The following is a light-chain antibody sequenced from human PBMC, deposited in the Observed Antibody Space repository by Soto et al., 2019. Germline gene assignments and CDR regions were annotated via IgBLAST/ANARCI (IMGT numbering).Light chain of an antibody. CDR2: ASS. CDR1: QGISSW. J-gene: IGKJ2*01. V-gene: IGKV1D-16*01. CDR3: QQYHTYPYT. Sequence: DIQMTQSPSSLSASVGDRVTITCRASQGISSWLAWYQQKPEKAPKCLIYASSSLQSGVPSRFSGSGFVTQFTLTISSRQPEDFATYYCQQYHTYPYTFGQGTKLEI.